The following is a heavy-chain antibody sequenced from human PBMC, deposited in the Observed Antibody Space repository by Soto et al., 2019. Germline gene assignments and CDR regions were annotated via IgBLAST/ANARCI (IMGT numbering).Heavy chain of an antibody. CDR1: GFTFTSSA. CDR3: AADAKAWQQMVPSDY. Sequence: SVKVSCKASGFTFTSSAFQWVRQARGQRLEWIGWIAVGSGYTNYAQRFQDRVTLTRDMSTATTYMELSRLTSEDTAIYYCAADAKAWQQMVPSDYWGQGTLVTVYS. J-gene: IGHJ4*02. CDR2: IAVGSGYT. V-gene: IGHV1-58*01. D-gene: IGHD2-8*01.